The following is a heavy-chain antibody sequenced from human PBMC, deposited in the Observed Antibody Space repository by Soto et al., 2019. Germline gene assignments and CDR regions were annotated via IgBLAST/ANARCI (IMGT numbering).Heavy chain of an antibody. Sequence: PGGSLRLSCAASGFTFSIYGMHWVRHAPGKGLEWVAVIWYDGSNKYYADSVKGRFTISRDNSKNTLYLQMNSLRAEDTAVYYCARDRLERWFYYYYGMDVWGQGTTVTVSS. CDR2: IWYDGSNK. D-gene: IGHD1-1*01. CDR3: ARDRLERWFYYYYGMDV. CDR1: GFTFSIYG. J-gene: IGHJ6*02. V-gene: IGHV3-33*01.